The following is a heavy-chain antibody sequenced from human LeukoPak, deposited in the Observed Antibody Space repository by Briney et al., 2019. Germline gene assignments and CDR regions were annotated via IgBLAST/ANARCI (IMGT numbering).Heavy chain of an antibody. D-gene: IGHD3-22*01. CDR2: INGGNGIT. Sequence: ASVKVSCKASGYTFSSYAIHWVRQAPGQRLEWMGWINGGNGITKYSQKLQGRVTITRDTSATTAYMELSSLRSEDTAMYYCARPTAGYYDSSGFFDYWGQGTPVTVSS. V-gene: IGHV1-3*01. J-gene: IGHJ4*02. CDR3: ARPTAGYYDSSGFFDY. CDR1: GYTFSSYA.